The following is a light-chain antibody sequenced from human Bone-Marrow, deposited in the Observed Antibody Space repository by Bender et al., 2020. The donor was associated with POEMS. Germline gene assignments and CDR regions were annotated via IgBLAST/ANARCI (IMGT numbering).Light chain of an antibody. CDR3: CSYAGSYTFKV. CDR1: SNDVGRYNF. J-gene: IGLJ3*02. CDR2: DVN. V-gene: IGLV2-11*01. Sequence: SALTQPPSASGSPGQSVTISCTGTSNDVGRYNFVSWYQQHPGKAHKLMIYDVNKRPSGVPTRFSGSKSGNTASLTISGLQAEDEADYYCCSYAGSYTFKVFGGGTKLTVL.